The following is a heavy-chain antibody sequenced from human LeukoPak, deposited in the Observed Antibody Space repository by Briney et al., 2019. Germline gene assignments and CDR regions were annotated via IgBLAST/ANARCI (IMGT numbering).Heavy chain of an antibody. CDR3: ATQSYYYDSSGYYTT. D-gene: IGHD3-22*01. CDR1: GFTFSRFW. CDR2: IKQDGTEK. V-gene: IGHV3-7*01. Sequence: GGSLSLSCAASGFTFSRFWMNWVRQAPGKGLEWVASIKQDGTEKFYADSVKGRFTISRDNGKNSLYLQMSSLRAEDTAIYYCATQSYYYDSSGYYTTWGQGTLVTVSS. J-gene: IGHJ5*02.